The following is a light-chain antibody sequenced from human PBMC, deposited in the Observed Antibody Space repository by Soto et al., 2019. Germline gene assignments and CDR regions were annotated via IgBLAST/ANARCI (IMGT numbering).Light chain of an antibody. CDR3: SSYTSSNTQV. Sequence: QPALTQPASVSGSPGQSITISCTGTSSDVGAYNYVSWYQQHPGKAPKLMIYEDSNRPSGVSNRFSGSKSGNTASLTISGLQAEDEADYYCSSYTSSNTQVFGGRTKLTVL. CDR2: EDS. CDR1: SSDVGAYNY. J-gene: IGLJ2*01. V-gene: IGLV2-14*01.